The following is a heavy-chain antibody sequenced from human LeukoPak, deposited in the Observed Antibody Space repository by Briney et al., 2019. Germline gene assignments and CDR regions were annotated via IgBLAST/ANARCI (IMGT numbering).Heavy chain of an antibody. CDR1: GYTFTGYY. CDR3: ARERGGSTYNWNDRTGYYYYGMDV. D-gene: IGHD1-1*01. CDR2: INPNSGGT. J-gene: IGHJ6*02. Sequence: ASVKVSCKASGYTFTGYYMHWVRQAPGQGLGWMGWINPNSGGTNYAQKFQGWVTMTRDTSISTAYMELSRLRSDDTAVYYCARERGGSTYNWNDRTGYYYYGMDVWGQGTTVTVSS. V-gene: IGHV1-2*04.